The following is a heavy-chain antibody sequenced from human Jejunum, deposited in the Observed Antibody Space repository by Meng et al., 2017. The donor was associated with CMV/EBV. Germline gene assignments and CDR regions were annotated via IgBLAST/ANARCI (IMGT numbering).Heavy chain of an antibody. Sequence: CAASGFTFSSYEMNWVRQAPGKGLEWVSYISSGDGIINYADSVKGRFTISRDNSENALYLQMNSLRAEDTAIYYCARSGYSSAFGYWGQGTLVTVSS. J-gene: IGHJ4*02. CDR2: ISSGDGII. D-gene: IGHD5-18*01. V-gene: IGHV3-48*03. CDR1: GFTFSSYE. CDR3: ARSGYSSAFGY.